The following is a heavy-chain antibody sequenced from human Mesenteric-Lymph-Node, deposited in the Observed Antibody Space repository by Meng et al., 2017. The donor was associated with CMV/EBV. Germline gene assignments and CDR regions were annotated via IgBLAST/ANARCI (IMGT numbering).Heavy chain of an antibody. CDR3: ARAGRGDSTFSHYDY. J-gene: IGHJ4*02. CDR1: GYTFTSYY. V-gene: IGHV1-46*01. D-gene: IGHD3-10*01. CDR2: INSSGGSI. Sequence: ASVKVSCKASGYTFTSYYMHWVRQAPGQGLEWMGIINSSGGSISYAQKFQGRVTMTSDTSTSTVYMELSSLRSEDTAVYFCARAGRGDSTFSHYDYWGQGTPVTVSS.